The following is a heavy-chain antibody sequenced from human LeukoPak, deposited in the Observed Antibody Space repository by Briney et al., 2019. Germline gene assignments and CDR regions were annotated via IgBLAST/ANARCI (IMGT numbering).Heavy chain of an antibody. CDR1: GFTFSSYA. Sequence: GSLRLSCAASGFTFSSYAMSWIRQAPGKGLEWVSGISGSGGSTYYADSVKGRFTISRDNSKNTLYLQMNSLRAEDTAVHYCAKWSSGSPGDYWGQGTLVTVSS. CDR3: AKWSSGSPGDY. V-gene: IGHV3-23*01. J-gene: IGHJ4*02. D-gene: IGHD1-26*01. CDR2: ISGSGGST.